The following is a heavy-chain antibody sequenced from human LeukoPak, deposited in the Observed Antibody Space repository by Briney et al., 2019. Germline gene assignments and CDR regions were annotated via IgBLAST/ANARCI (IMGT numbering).Heavy chain of an antibody. CDR1: GYTLTELS. D-gene: IGHD5-12*01. J-gene: IGHJ4*02. CDR2: FDPEDGET. CDR3: ATAQVDIVATAPAY. V-gene: IGHV1-24*01. Sequence: ASVKVSCRVSGYTLTELSMHWVRQAPGKGLEWMGGFDPEDGETIYAQKFQGRVTMTEDTSTDTAYMELSSLRSEDTAVYYCATAQVDIVATAPAYWGQGTLVTVSS.